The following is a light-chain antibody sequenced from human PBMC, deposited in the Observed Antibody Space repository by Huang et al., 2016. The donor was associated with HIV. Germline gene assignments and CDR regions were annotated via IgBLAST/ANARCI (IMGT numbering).Light chain of an antibody. J-gene: IGKJ2*01. CDR2: ELS. CDR3: MQGKQLPYT. Sequence: DIVMTQTPLSLSVTPGQPSSLSCKSSQGLLYREKNYLYWYLQKPGQSTQLLIYELSNRFSGVPDRFSGSGSPTDFTLKISRVETEDVGVYYCMQGKQLPYTFGQGTRLEIK. CDR1: QGLLYREKNY. V-gene: IGKV2-29*02.